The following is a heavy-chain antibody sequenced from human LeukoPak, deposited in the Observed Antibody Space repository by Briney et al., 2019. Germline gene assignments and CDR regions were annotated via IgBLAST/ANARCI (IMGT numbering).Heavy chain of an antibody. Sequence: ASVKVSCKASGYTFTGYYMHWVRQAPGQGLEWMGWINPNSGGTNYAQKFQGRVTMTRDTSISTAYMELSRLRSDDTAVYYCARGGDYAIGSTGYYHMDVWGKGTTVTISS. CDR3: ARGGDYAIGSTGYYHMDV. V-gene: IGHV1-2*02. D-gene: IGHD4-17*01. CDR2: INPNSGGT. CDR1: GYTFTGYY. J-gene: IGHJ6*03.